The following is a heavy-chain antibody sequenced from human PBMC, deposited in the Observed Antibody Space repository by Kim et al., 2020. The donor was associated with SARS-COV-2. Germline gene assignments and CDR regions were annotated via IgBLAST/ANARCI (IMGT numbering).Heavy chain of an antibody. CDR2: ISWNSGSI. D-gene: IGHD2-15*01. CDR1: GFTFDDYA. V-gene: IGHV3-9*01. Sequence: GGSLRLSCAASGFTFDDYAMHWVQQAPGKGLEWVSGISWNSGSIGYADSVKGRFTISRDNAKNSLYLQMNSLRAEDTALYYCAKDIRYCSGGSCYPYYYGMDVWGQGTTVTVSS. CDR3: AKDIRYCSGGSCYPYYYGMDV. J-gene: IGHJ6*02.